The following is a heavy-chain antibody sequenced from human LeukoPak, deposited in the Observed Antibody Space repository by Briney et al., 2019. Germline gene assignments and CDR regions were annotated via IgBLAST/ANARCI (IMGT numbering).Heavy chain of an antibody. D-gene: IGHD5-18*01. J-gene: IGHJ3*02. CDR1: GYSFTSYW. Sequence: GESLKISCKGSGYSFTSYWIGWMRQTPGKGLEWMGIIYPGDSDTRYSPSFQGQVTISADKSISTAYLQWSSLKASDTAMYYCARHGSAFVDTAMVFAFDIWGQGTMVTVSS. CDR3: ARHGSAFVDTAMVFAFDI. CDR2: IYPGDSDT. V-gene: IGHV5-51*01.